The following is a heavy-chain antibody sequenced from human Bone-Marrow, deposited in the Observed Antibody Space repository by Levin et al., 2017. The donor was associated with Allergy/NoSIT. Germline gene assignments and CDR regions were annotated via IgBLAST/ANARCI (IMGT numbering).Heavy chain of an antibody. J-gene: IGHJ4*02. CDR3: ARGISGRLGQIDY. CDR1: GFTFSSYA. D-gene: IGHD1/OR15-1a*01. Sequence: GGSLRLSCAASGFTFSSYAMHWVRQAPGKGLEWVAVISYDGSNKYYADSVKGRFTISRDNSKNTLYLQMNSLRAEDTAVYYCARGISGRLGQIDYWGQGTLVTVSS. CDR2: ISYDGSNK. V-gene: IGHV3-30-3*01.